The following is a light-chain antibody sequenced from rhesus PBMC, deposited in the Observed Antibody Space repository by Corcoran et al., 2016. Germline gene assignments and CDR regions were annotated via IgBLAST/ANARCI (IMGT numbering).Light chain of an antibody. CDR3: KQYSDWPLT. Sequence: EIVLTQSPATLSFSPGERATLSCRASQSVSSSFAWYQQNPEQAPRLLIYGASIRATGIPDRFSGSGSGTDFTLAISSREPEDFAVYDCKQYSDWPLTFGGGTKVEIK. V-gene: IGKV3-42*03. CDR2: GAS. CDR1: QSVSSS. J-gene: IGKJ4*01.